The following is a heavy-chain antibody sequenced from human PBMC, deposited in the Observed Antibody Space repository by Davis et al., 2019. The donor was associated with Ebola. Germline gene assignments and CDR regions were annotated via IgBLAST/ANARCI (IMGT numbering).Heavy chain of an antibody. CDR1: GGSISFYY. D-gene: IGHD2/OR15-2a*01. V-gene: IGHV4-59*12. CDR3: ARGVHQRLSGSLSFYYTLDV. Sequence: MPGGSLRLSCNVSGGSISFYYWNWIRQAPGKGLEWLGEISDSGSTNYNPSLKSRVLISVDTSKNQFSLKLNSVTAADTAVYFCARGVHQRLSGSLSFYYTLDVWGQGTTVTVSS. CDR2: ISDSGST. J-gene: IGHJ6*02.